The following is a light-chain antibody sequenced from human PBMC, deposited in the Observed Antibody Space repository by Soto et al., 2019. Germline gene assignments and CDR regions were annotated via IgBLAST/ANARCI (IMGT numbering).Light chain of an antibody. J-gene: IGKJ1*01. Sequence: DIQMTQSPSTLSASVGDRVTITCRASQSITTYVNWYQQKLGKAPTLLIYAASSLQSGVPSRFSGSGSGTDFTHTISSLQPEDFATYFCQQCYSSPRTFGQGTKVEI. CDR2: AAS. V-gene: IGKV1-39*01. CDR3: QQCYSSPRT. CDR1: QSITTY.